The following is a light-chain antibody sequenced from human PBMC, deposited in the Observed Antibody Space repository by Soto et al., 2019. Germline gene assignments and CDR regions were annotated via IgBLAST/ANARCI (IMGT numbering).Light chain of an antibody. CDR2: KAS. Sequence: AIRMTQSPSSLSASTGDRVTITCRASQGISGYLAWYQQKPGKAPKLLIYKASTLKSGVPSRFSGSGSGTEFTLTISSLQPDDFATYYCQHYNSYSEEFGQGTKVDIK. V-gene: IGKV1-8*01. CDR3: QHYNSYSEE. CDR1: QGISGY. J-gene: IGKJ1*01.